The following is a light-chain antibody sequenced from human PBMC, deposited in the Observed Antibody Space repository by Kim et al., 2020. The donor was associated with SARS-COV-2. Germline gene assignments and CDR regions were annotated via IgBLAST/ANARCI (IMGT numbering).Light chain of an antibody. CDR3: QQYDRFSWT. V-gene: IGKV1-5*03. J-gene: IGKJ1*01. CDR1: QSIESW. CDR2: KAS. Sequence: GDNVTITCRASQSIESWLAWYQQKPREAPKFLIYKASILQSGVPSRFKGSGSGTEFTLTITSLQPDDLGTYYCQQYDRFSWTFGQGTKV.